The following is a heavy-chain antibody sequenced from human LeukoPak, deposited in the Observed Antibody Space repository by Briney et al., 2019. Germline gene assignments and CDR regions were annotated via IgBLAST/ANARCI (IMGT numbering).Heavy chain of an antibody. V-gene: IGHV1-24*01. Sequence: ASVKVSCKVSGYTLTELSMHWVRQAPGKGLEWMGGFDPEDGETIYAQKFQGRVAMTEDTSTDTAYMELSSLRSEDTAVYYCATALSIAAPGNYWGQGTLVTVSS. J-gene: IGHJ4*02. D-gene: IGHD6-6*01. CDR1: GYTLTELS. CDR2: FDPEDGET. CDR3: ATALSIAAPGNY.